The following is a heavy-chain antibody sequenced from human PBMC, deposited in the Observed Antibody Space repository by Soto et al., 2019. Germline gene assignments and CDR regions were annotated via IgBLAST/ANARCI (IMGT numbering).Heavy chain of an antibody. CDR3: ASGTNGVVFVY. Sequence: QVQLVESGGGLGKPGGSLRLSCAASGFTFSDYYMSWIRQAPGKGLEWVSYFSSRRSTIFYADSVKGRFTISRDNVKNSLYLQMNSLRAEDPAVYYCASGTNGVVFVYWRKGILVTVAS. D-gene: IGHD2-8*01. V-gene: IGHV3-11*01. J-gene: IGHJ4*02. CDR2: FSSRRSTI. CDR1: GFTFSDYY.